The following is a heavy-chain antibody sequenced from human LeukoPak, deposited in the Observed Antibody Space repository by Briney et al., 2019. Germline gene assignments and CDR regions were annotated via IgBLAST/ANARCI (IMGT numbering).Heavy chain of an antibody. CDR3: TRVNLRGSKYNWFDP. V-gene: IGHV1-69*08. Sequence: SVKVSCKTSGGTLRTHIFSWVRQAPGQGLEWMGRITPIIETTNYAQRFQGRVTITADPYTGTVYMEMSNLRSDDTAIYYRTRVNLRGSKYNWFDPWGQGTPVTVSS. CDR2: ITPIIETT. D-gene: IGHD4-11*01. J-gene: IGHJ5*02. CDR1: GGTLRTHI.